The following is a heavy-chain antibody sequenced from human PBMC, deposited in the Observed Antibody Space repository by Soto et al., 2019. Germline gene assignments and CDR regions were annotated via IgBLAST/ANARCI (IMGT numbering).Heavy chain of an antibody. Sequence: GAAVKCSFKASGFTFTSSAVQWVRQARGKRLEWIGWIVVGSGNTNYAQKFQERVTITRDRSTSKAYMELSSLRSEETAVDYCEAADAWSLESVYVDCWGQGTMVTVSS. V-gene: IGHV1-58*01. J-gene: IGHJ4*02. D-gene: IGHD1-1*01. CDR2: IVVGSGNT. CDR1: GFTFTSSA. CDR3: EAADAWSLESVYVDC.